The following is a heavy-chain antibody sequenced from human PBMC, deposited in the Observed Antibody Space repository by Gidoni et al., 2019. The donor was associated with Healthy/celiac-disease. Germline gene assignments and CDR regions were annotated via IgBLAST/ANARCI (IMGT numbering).Heavy chain of an antibody. CDR3: ARDYHREESSWYDFVGPVDY. J-gene: IGHJ4*02. CDR1: GFTFSSYA. V-gene: IGHV3-30-3*01. D-gene: IGHD6-13*01. CDR2: ISYDGSNK. Sequence: QVQLVESGGGVVQPGRSLRLSCAASGFTFSSYAVHWVRQAPGKGLEWVAVISYDGSNKYYADSVKGRFTISRDNSKNTLYLQMNSLRAEDTAVYYCARDYHREESSWYDFVGPVDYWGQGTLVTVSS.